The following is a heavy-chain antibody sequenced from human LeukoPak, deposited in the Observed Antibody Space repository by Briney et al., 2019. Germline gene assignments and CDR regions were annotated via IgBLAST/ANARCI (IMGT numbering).Heavy chain of an antibody. CDR2: ISAYNGNT. CDR3: AGVGYCGGDCYSNDAFDI. Sequence: VSVKVSCKASGYTFTIYGISWVRQAPGQGLEWMGWISAYNGNTNYAQKLQGRVTMTTDTSTSTAYTELRSLRSDDTAVYYCAGVGYCGGDCYSNDAFDIWGQGTMVTVSS. D-gene: IGHD2-21*02. J-gene: IGHJ3*02. CDR1: GYTFTIYG. V-gene: IGHV1-18*01.